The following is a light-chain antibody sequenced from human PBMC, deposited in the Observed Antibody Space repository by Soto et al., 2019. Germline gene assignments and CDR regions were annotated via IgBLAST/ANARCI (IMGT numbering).Light chain of an antibody. CDR3: QQYDHLPRT. V-gene: IGKV1-33*01. Sequence: DIQMIQSPSSLSASVGDRVTITCQASQEISNYFNWYQQKPGKAPKLLIYDASNLERGVPSRFSGRGSGTDFPFTISSLQPGDFAASSCQQYDHLPRTFGRGTKVEIK. J-gene: IGKJ1*01. CDR1: QEISNY. CDR2: DAS.